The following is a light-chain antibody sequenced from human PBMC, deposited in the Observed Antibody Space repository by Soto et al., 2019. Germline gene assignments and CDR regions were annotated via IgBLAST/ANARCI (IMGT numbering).Light chain of an antibody. CDR1: QGIDTW. V-gene: IGKV1-5*03. Sequence: DNQMTQSPSTLSPSVGDRVTITCRASQGIDTWLAWYQQKSGKAPRLLIYKASILEGGVPPRFGGSGSGTEFTLTISSLQPDDFASYDCQHYDSNSAACGQGTKLET. J-gene: IGKJ2*01. CDR2: KAS. CDR3: QHYDSNSAA.